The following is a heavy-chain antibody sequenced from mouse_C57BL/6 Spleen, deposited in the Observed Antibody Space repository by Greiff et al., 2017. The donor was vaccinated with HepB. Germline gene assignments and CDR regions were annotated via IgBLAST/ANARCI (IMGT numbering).Heavy chain of an antibody. V-gene: IGHV5-9*04. CDR1: GFTFSSYT. J-gene: IGHJ4*01. CDR2: ISGGGGNT. D-gene: IGHD1-1*01. Sequence: VQLVESGGGLVKPGGSLKLSCAASGFTFSSYTMSWVRQTPEKRLEWVATISGGGGNTYYPDSVKGRFTISRDNAKNTLYLQMSSLRSEDTALYYCARDLYGSSYVYYAMDYWGQGTSVTVSS. CDR3: ARDLYGSSYVYYAMDY.